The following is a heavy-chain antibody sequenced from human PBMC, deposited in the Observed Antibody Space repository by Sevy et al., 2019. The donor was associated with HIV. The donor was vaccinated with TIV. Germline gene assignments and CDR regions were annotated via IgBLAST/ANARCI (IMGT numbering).Heavy chain of an antibody. Sequence: ASVKVSCAASGFAFRTFWMSWVRQAPGKGLEWVANIKQDGSVKYYMDSVKGRFTISRDNAKNSLYLQMSSLTVEDTAVYYCAKQRGWICSHDVCSPYYSDSWGQGTLVTVSS. CDR1: GFAFRTFW. V-gene: IGHV3-7*01. CDR3: AKQRGWICSHDVCSPYYSDS. CDR2: IKQDGSVK. D-gene: IGHD5-12*01. J-gene: IGHJ4*02.